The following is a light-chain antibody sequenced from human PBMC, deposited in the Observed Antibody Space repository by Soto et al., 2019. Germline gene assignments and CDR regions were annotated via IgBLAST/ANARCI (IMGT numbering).Light chain of an antibody. J-gene: IGKJ4*01. CDR1: QSINSY. CDR3: QQTRSYPSP. Sequence: IQLTQSPSSLSASLGDRVTITCRASQSINSYFAWYQQQPGKVPQLLIYEASIRKSGVQSRFSGSCSGTDFTLTISRLQAEDFVTYYCQQTRSYPSPFGGGTKVEIK. V-gene: IGKV1-9*01. CDR2: EAS.